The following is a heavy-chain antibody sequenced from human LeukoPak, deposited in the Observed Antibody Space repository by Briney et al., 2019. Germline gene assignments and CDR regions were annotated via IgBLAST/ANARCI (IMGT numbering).Heavy chain of an antibody. CDR1: GFTFSSYS. J-gene: IGHJ4*02. V-gene: IGHV3-21*01. CDR3: AREAGYSYGYVDY. Sequence: PGGSLRLSCAASGFTFSSYSMNWVRQAPGKGLEWVSSISSSSSYIYYADSVKGRFTISRDNAKNSLYLQMNSLRAEDTAVYYCAREAGYSYGYVDYWGQGTLVTVSS. D-gene: IGHD5-18*01. CDR2: ISSSSSYI.